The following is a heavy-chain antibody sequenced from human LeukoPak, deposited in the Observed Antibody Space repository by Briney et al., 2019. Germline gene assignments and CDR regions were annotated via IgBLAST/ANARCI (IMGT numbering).Heavy chain of an antibody. V-gene: IGHV1-8*01. CDR3: VGMYSSGWYGDAFDI. CDR1: GYTFTSYD. D-gene: IGHD6-19*01. CDR2: MNPNSGNT. Sequence: ASVKVSCKASGYTFTSYDINWVRQATGQGLEWMGWMNPNSGNTGYAQRFQGRVTMTRNTSISTAYMELSSLRSEDTAVYYCVGMYSSGWYGDAFDIWGQGIMVTVSS. J-gene: IGHJ3*02.